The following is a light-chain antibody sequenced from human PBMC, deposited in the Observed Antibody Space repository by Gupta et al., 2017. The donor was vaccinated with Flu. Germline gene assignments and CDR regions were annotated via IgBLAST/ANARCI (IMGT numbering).Light chain of an antibody. CDR1: SGSIASNN. CDR2: ESN. V-gene: IGLV6-57*03. CDR3: QSADPSNRWS. Sequence: NYMLLQPHSVSESPGKTVIISCTRSSGSIASNNVQWYHQRPGSAPTTGIYESNPRPSGDPDQVTASIDRSSNAASLTISGLKTDDEADDYCQSADPSNRWSFGGGTKLTVL. J-gene: IGLJ2*01.